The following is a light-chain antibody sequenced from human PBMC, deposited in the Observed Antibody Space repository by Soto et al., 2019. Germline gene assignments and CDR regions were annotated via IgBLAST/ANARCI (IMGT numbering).Light chain of an antibody. CDR1: QSVSSSY. J-gene: IGKJ4*01. Sequence: EIVLTQSPGTLSLSPGERATLSCRASQSVSSSYLAWYQQKPGQAPRLLIYGASSRATGIPDRFSGCGSGTDFTLTISRLEPEDFAVYYCQQYGSSPQVTFGGGTKVEIK. CDR2: GAS. V-gene: IGKV3-20*01. CDR3: QQYGSSPQVT.